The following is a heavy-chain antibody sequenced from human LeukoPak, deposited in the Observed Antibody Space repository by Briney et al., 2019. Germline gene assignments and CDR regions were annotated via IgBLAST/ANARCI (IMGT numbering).Heavy chain of an antibody. V-gene: IGHV3-43*02. D-gene: IGHD5-24*01. Sequence: GGSLRLSCAASGFTFSSYAMSWVRQAPGKGLEWVSLISGDGGSTYYADSVKGRFTISRDNSKNSLYLQMNSLRTEDTALYYCATLGGRDGYKSFDYWGQGTLVTVSS. CDR1: GFTFSSYA. CDR2: ISGDGGST. J-gene: IGHJ4*02. CDR3: ATLGGRDGYKSFDY.